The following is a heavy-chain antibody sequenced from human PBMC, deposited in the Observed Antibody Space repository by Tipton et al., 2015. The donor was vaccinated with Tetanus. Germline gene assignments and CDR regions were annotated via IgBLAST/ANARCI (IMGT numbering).Heavy chain of an antibody. Sequence: TLSLTCTVSGGSISSYYWSWIRQPPGKGLEWIGYIYYSGSTNYNPSLKSRVTISVDTSKNQFSLKLSSVTAADTAVYYCACNGPLLNWFDPWGQGTLVTVSS. CDR2: IYYSGST. D-gene: IGHD2/OR15-2a*01. J-gene: IGHJ5*02. CDR3: ACNGPLLNWFDP. CDR1: GGSISSYY. V-gene: IGHV4-59*01.